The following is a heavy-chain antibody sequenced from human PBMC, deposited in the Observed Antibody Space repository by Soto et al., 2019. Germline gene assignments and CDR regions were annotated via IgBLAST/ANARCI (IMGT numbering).Heavy chain of an antibody. CDR3: AADPYYYDSSGSYYFDY. CDR2: IVVGSGNT. J-gene: IGHJ4*02. CDR1: GFTFTSSA. V-gene: IGHV1-58*01. D-gene: IGHD3-22*01. Sequence: GASVKVSCKASGFTFTSSAVQWVRQARGQRLEWIGWIVVGSGNTNYAQKFQERVTITRDMSTSTAYMELSSLRSEDTAVYYCAADPYYYDSSGSYYFDYWGQGPLVTVSS.